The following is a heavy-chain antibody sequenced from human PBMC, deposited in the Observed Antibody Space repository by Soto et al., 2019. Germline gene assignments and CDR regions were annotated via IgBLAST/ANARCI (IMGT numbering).Heavy chain of an antibody. CDR3: ARVPDR. CDR2: IYHSGST. J-gene: IGHJ5*02. D-gene: IGHD2-2*01. V-gene: IGHV4-30-2*01. Sequence: SETLSLTCAVSGGSISSGGYSWSWIRQPQEKGLEWIGYIYHSGSTYYNPSLKSRVTISVDRSKNQFSLKLSSVTAADTAVYYCARVPDRWGQGTLVTVSS. CDR1: GGSISSGGYS.